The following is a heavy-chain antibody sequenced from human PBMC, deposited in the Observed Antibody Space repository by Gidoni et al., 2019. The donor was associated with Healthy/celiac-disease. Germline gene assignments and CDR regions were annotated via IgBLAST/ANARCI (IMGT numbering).Heavy chain of an antibody. CDR3: ARRGSGSYHFDY. CDR2: INAGNGNT. V-gene: IGHV1-3*01. J-gene: IGHJ4*02. Sequence: QVQLVQSGAEVKKPGASVKVSCKASGYTFTSYAMYWVRQAPGQRLEWMGWINAGNGNTKYSQKFQGRVTITRDTSASTAYMELSSLRSEDTVVYYCARRGSGSYHFDYWGQGTLVTVSS. D-gene: IGHD1-26*01. CDR1: GYTFTSYA.